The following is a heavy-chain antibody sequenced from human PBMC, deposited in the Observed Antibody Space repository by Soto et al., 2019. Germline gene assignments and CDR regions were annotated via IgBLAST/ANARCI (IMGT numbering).Heavy chain of an antibody. J-gene: IGHJ5*02. Sequence: QVQLQESGPGLVKPSQTLSLTCTVSGASISSGGYFWTWIRQHPGKGLEWIGYIDYLGSAYYNPSLKCRATISADTSNNQFALRLNSVTAADTAVDYCARDHSAGRGWFDPWGQGTLVDVSS. CDR1: GASISSGGYF. CDR3: ARDHSAGRGWFDP. CDR2: IDYLGSA. V-gene: IGHV4-31*03. D-gene: IGHD6-6*01.